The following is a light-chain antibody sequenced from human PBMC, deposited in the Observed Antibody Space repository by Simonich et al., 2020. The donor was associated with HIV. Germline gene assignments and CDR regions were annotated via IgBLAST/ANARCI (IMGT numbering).Light chain of an antibody. CDR1: QSILSSPNNKTY. V-gene: IGKV4-1*01. J-gene: IGKJ1*01. CDR3: QQYYSTPLT. Sequence: DIVMTQSPDSLTGSLGERATINCKSSQSILSSPNNKTYLAWYQQKAGQPPKLLIYWASTRESGVPDRFSGSGSGTDFTLTISSLQAEDVAVYYCQQYYSTPLTFGQGTKVEIK. CDR2: WAS.